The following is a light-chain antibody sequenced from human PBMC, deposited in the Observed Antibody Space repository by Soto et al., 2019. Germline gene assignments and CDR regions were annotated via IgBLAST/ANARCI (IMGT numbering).Light chain of an antibody. CDR3: QQYDNYPPT. Sequence: NLLTQSPGTLSLSPGERATLSCRASQSVSSNFLAWYQQKPGQAPRLLIYGASTRATGIPARFSGSASGTEFTLTISSLQPDDFATYYCQQYDNYPPTFGGGTKVDI. CDR1: QSVSSNF. J-gene: IGKJ4*01. V-gene: IGKV3-20*01. CDR2: GAS.